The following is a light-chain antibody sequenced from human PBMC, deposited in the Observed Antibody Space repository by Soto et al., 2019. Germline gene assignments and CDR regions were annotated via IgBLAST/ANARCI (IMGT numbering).Light chain of an antibody. Sequence: EIVLTQSPATLSLSPGESATLSCRASQSVSSSLAWYQQIAGQAPRLLIYDASNRATGIPARFSGSGSGTDFTLTISSLEPEDFAIYCCQQRITWPSTFGQGTKLEIK. CDR3: QQRITWPST. CDR2: DAS. CDR1: QSVSSS. V-gene: IGKV3-11*01. J-gene: IGKJ2*01.